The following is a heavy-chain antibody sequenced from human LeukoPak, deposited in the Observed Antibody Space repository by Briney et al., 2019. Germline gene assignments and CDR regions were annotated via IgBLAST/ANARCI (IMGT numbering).Heavy chain of an antibody. CDR1: GFIFRNVW. Sequence: GGSLRLSCAASGFIFRNVWMNWVRQAPGKGLEWDGRIQSETDGGTTDYAAPMKGRFTISRDDSKMMLYLQMNSLQTEDTAVYFCTTVLGGLRFFDHWGQGTAVTVSS. J-gene: IGHJ4*02. V-gene: IGHV3-15*07. CDR3: TTVLGGLRFFDH. CDR2: IQSETDGGTT.